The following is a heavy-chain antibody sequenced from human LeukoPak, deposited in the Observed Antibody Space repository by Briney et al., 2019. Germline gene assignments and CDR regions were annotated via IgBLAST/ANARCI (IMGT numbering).Heavy chain of an antibody. V-gene: IGHV3-23*01. CDR2: ISGSGDAT. Sequence: GGSLRLSCAASRFTFSSNAMSWVRQAPGKGLEWVSTISGSGDATYYAESVKGQFTISRDNSKNTLYLQMNSLRAEDTAVYYCAKARRYSSGWYVYWGQGTLVTVSS. CDR3: AKARRYSSGWYVY. J-gene: IGHJ4*02. D-gene: IGHD6-19*01. CDR1: RFTFSSNA.